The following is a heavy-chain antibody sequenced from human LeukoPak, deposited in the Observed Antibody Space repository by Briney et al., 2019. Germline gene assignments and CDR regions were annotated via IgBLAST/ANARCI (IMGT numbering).Heavy chain of an antibody. J-gene: IGHJ3*02. V-gene: IGHV4-59*01. CDR3: ASFIVGATNDAFDI. CDR2: IYYSGST. CDR1: GGSISSYY. D-gene: IGHD1-26*01. Sequence: SETLSLTCTVSGGSISSYYWSWIRQPPGKGLEWIGYIYYSGSTNYNPSLKSRVTISVDTSKNQFSLKLSSVTAADTAVYYCASFIVGATNDAFDIWGQGTMVTVSS.